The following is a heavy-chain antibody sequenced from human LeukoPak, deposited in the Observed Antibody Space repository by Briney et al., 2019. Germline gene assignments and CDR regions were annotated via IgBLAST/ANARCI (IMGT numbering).Heavy chain of an antibody. CDR3: ANFQWFGELQPI. J-gene: IGHJ3*02. V-gene: IGHV1-2*02. Sequence: ASVKVSCKASGYTFTSYYMHWVRQAPGQGLEWMGWINPNSGGTNYAQKFQGRVTMTRDTSISTAYMELSRLRSDDTAVYYCANFQWFGELQPIWGQGTMVAVSS. CDR2: INPNSGGT. CDR1: GYTFTSYY. D-gene: IGHD3-10*01.